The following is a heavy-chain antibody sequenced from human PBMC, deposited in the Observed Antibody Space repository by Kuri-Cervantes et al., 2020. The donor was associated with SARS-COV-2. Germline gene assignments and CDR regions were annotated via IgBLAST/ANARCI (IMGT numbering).Heavy chain of an antibody. CDR3: AKPHYSKAYYYYGMDV. V-gene: IGHV3-30*18. J-gene: IGHJ6*02. Sequence: GGSLRLSCAASGFTFSSYGMHWVRQAPGKGLEWVAVISYDGSNKYYADSVKGQFTISRDNSKNTLYLQMNSLRAEDTAVYYCAKPHYSKAYYYYGMDVWGQGTTVTVSS. CDR1: GFTFSSYG. CDR2: ISYDGSNK. D-gene: IGHD4-11*01.